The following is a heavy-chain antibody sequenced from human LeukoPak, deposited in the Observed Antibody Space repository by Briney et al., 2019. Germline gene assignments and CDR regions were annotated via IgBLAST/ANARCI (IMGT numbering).Heavy chain of an antibody. Sequence: PSETLSLTCAVYGRSFSGYYWSWIRQTPGKGLEWIGEINHSGSTNYNPSLKSRVTMSVDTSKNQFSLKLSSVTAADTAVYYCARDYCGGDCYSPFSQFDYWGQGTLVTVSS. D-gene: IGHD2-21*02. CDR1: GRSFSGYY. V-gene: IGHV4-34*01. CDR3: ARDYCGGDCYSPFSQFDY. J-gene: IGHJ4*02. CDR2: INHSGST.